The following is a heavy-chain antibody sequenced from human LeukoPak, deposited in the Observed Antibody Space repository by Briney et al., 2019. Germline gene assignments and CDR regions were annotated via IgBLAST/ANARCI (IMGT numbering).Heavy chain of an antibody. V-gene: IGHV3-23*01. J-gene: IGHJ4*02. CDR3: ARDLPGSGWAFHY. D-gene: IGHD6-19*01. CDR1: GFTFSTYA. CDR2: NSEGGL. Sequence: GGSLRLSCTASGFTFSTYAMSWVRQVPGKGLEWVSSNSEGGLFYADSVKGRFTISRDNSKNTLYLQMNSLRAEDSALYYCARDLPGSGWAFHYWGQGTLVTVSS.